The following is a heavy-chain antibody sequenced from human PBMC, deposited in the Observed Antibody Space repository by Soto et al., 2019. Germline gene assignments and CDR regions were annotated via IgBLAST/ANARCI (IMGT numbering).Heavy chain of an antibody. Sequence: EVQLLESGGGLVQPGGSLRLSCAASGFTFSNYAMTWVRQAPGKGLEWVSAISGSGGTTYYADSVKGRFTISKDNAKNSLYLQMNSLRAEDTAVYYCARGPQGYRRVWGQGTTVTVSS. D-gene: IGHD3-16*02. CDR1: GFTFSNYA. CDR3: ARGPQGYRRV. J-gene: IGHJ6*02. V-gene: IGHV3-23*01. CDR2: ISGSGGTT.